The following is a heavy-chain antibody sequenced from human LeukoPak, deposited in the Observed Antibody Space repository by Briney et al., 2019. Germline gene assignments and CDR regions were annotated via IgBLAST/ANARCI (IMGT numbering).Heavy chain of an antibody. V-gene: IGHV4-34*01. J-gene: IGHJ3*02. CDR1: GGSFSGYY. Sequence: PSETLSLTCAVYGGSFSGYYWSWIRQPPGKGLEWIGEINHSGSTNYNPSLKSRVTISADTSKNQFSLKLSSVTAADTAVYYCARGRLRGYSYGYVNAFDIWGQGTMVTVSS. CDR3: ARGRLRGYSYGYVNAFDI. CDR2: INHSGST. D-gene: IGHD5-18*01.